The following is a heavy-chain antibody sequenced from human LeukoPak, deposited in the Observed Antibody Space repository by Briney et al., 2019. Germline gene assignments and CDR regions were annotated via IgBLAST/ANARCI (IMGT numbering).Heavy chain of an antibody. Sequence: SETLPLTCNVPGDSLTGYYWGWVRQPAGEGLEWIGRMYTTGSTSYNPSPASRVTMSVDTSKNQFSLNLNSVTAADTAFYYCSRGRAYYDSSGFFNYWGQGILVTVSS. V-gene: IGHV4-4*07. CDR1: GDSLTGYY. D-gene: IGHD3-22*01. J-gene: IGHJ4*02. CDR3: SRGRAYYDSSGFFNY. CDR2: MYTTGST.